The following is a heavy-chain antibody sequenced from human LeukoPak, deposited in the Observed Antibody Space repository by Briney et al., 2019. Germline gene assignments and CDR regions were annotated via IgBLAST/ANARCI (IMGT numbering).Heavy chain of an antibody. CDR3: AREGCSSISCYSNFDY. V-gene: IGHV4-39*07. D-gene: IGHD2-2*01. CDR2: VYYSGSLNYNGKT. CDR1: GGSINSRSYS. J-gene: IGHJ4*02. Sequence: PSETLSLTCNVSGGSINSRSYSWGWVRQPPGKGLQWIGSVYYSGSLNYNGKTYYNPSLKTRVTISVDTSKNQLSLKLSSVTAADTAVYYCAREGCSSISCYSNFDYWGQGTLVTVSS.